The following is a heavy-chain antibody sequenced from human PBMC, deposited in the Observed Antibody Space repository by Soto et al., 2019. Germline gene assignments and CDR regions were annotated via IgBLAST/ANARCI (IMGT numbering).Heavy chain of an antibody. CDR3: ARARGGFDP. CDR2: IYYSGST. Sequence: SETLSLTCTVSGGSISSYYWSWIRQPPGKGLEWIGYIYYSGSTNYNPSLKSRVTISVDTSKNQFSLKLTSVTAADTAVYYCARARGGFDPWGQGTLVTVSS. CDR1: GGSISSYY. J-gene: IGHJ5*02. V-gene: IGHV4-59*01.